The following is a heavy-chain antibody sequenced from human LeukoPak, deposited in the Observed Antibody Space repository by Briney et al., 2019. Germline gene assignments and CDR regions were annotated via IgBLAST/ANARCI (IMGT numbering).Heavy chain of an antibody. CDR1: GYTFTSYG. Sequence: RASVKVSCKASGYTFTSYGISWVRQAPGQGLEWMGWISAYNGNTNYAQKLQGRVTMTTDTSTSTAYMELRSLRSDDTAVYYCAREYYYDSSGYYYPLDYWGQGTLVTVSS. CDR2: ISAYNGNT. V-gene: IGHV1-18*01. D-gene: IGHD3-22*01. CDR3: AREYYYDSSGYYYPLDY. J-gene: IGHJ4*02.